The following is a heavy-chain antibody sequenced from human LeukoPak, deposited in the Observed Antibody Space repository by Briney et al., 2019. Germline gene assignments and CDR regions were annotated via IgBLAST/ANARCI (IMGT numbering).Heavy chain of an antibody. CDR1: GGSISSYY. CDR2: IYTSGST. J-gene: IGHJ5*02. CDR3: ARDTYYYGSGSYWGTNWFDP. Sequence: SETLSLTCTVSGGSISSYYWSWIRQPAGKGLEWIGRIYTSGSTNYNPSLKSRVTISVDTSKNQFSLKLSSVTAADTAVYYCARDTYYYGSGSYWGTNWFDPWGQGTLVSVSS. D-gene: IGHD3-10*01. V-gene: IGHV4-4*07.